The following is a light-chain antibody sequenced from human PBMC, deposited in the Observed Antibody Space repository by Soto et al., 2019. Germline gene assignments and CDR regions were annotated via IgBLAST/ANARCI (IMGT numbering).Light chain of an antibody. CDR2: GNT. J-gene: IGLJ2*01. CDR1: SSNIGAVYD. CDR3: QSYDSSLTVV. Sequence: QSVLTQPPSVSGSPGQRVTIACTWISSNIGAVYDVHWYQQFPGTTPKFLIYGNTNRPSGVPDRFSASKSGTSASLDITGLQAEDEAEYFCQSYDSSLTVVFGGGTKVTVL. V-gene: IGLV1-40*01.